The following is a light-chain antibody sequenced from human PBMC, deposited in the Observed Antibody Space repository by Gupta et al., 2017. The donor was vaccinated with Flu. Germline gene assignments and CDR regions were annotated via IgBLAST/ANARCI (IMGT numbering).Light chain of an antibody. CDR1: SGSVSASHS. CDR3: AIYMGSGTSV. Sequence: QPVVTQEPSFSVSPGGTVTLTCSSNSGSVSASHSPSWYQQTPGQAPRTLIYNTNIRASGVPDRFSGSILGNKAALTITGAQADDESDYYCAIYMGSGTSVIGGGTRLTVV. V-gene: IGLV8-61*01. J-gene: IGLJ3*02. CDR2: NTN.